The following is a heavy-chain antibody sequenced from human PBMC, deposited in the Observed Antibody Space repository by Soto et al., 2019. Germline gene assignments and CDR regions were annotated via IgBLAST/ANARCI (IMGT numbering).Heavy chain of an antibody. CDR1: GVSISSSSYY. CDR3: ASPSYCTNGVCGYYYYYMDV. CDR2: IYYSGST. D-gene: IGHD2-8*01. Sequence: SETLSLTCTVSGVSISSSSYYWGWIRQPPGKGLEWIGSIYYSGSTYYNPSLKSRVTISVDTSKNQFSLKLSSVTAADTAVYYCASPSYCTNGVCGYYYYYMDVWGKGTTVTVSS. V-gene: IGHV4-39*01. J-gene: IGHJ6*03.